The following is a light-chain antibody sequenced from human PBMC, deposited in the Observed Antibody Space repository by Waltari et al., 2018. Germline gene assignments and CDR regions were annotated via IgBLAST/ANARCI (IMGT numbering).Light chain of an antibody. J-gene: IGLJ1*01. CDR2: EVN. CDR1: RSVVGNFNL. Sequence: QSALKQPASVSGSPGQSITISCTGTRSVVGNFNLFTWYQQYPGKAPKLMIYEVNTRPSVVSNRFSGSKSGNTASLTISGLQAEDEADYYCSSYTISSTYVFVTGTKVTVL. CDR3: SSYTISSTYV. V-gene: IGLV2-23*02.